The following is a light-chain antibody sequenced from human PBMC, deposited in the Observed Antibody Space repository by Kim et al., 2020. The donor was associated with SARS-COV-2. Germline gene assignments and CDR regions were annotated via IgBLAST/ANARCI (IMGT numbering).Light chain of an antibody. Sequence: QSALTQPASVSGSPGQSITISCTGTSSDVGGYNYVSWYQQHSGKAPKLMIYDVSKRPSGVSNRFSGSKSGNTASLTISGLQAEDEADYYCSSYTSSSTFVLGTGTKVTVL. J-gene: IGLJ1*01. CDR2: DVS. CDR1: SSDVGGYNY. CDR3: SSYTSSSTFV. V-gene: IGLV2-14*01.